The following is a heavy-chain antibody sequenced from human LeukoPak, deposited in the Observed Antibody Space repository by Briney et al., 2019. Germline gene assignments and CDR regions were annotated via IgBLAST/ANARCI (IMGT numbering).Heavy chain of an antibody. Sequence: GESLKISCKGSGYSFTSYWIGWVRQMPGKGLGWMGIIYPGDSDTRYSPSFQGQVTISADKSISTAYLQWSSLKASDTAMYYCARLRRGSSGGLTYYFDYWGQGTLVTVSS. D-gene: IGHD3-22*01. CDR2: IYPGDSDT. CDR1: GYSFTSYW. J-gene: IGHJ4*02. V-gene: IGHV5-51*01. CDR3: ARLRRGSSGGLTYYFDY.